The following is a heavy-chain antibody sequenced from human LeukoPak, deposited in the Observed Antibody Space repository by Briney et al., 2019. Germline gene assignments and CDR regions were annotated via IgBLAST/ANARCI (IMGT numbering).Heavy chain of an antibody. CDR3: ARAHSSSSTFDL. Sequence: GGSLRLSCATSGFTFVDYGLSWVRRAPGRGLEWVALIWYDGSKKYYADSVKGRFTISRDNTKNTLYLQLNSLRADDTAVYYCARAHSSSSTFDLWGQGTLVTVSS. D-gene: IGHD6-6*01. CDR1: GFTFVDYG. CDR2: IWYDGSKK. V-gene: IGHV3-33*08. J-gene: IGHJ4*02.